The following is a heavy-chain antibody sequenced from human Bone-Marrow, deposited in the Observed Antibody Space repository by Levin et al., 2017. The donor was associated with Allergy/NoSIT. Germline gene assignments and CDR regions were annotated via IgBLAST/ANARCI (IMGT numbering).Heavy chain of an antibody. CDR3: AREDRDRGPSYFDY. Sequence: SVKVSCKASGGTFSSYGISWVRQAPGQGLEWMGGIIPILDTTNYAQKFQGRVTISADKSTSTAYMELSSLRSEDTAVYYCAREDRDRGPSYFDYWGQGTLVTVSS. CDR1: GGTFSSYG. D-gene: IGHD3-10*01. J-gene: IGHJ4*02. CDR2: IIPILDTT. V-gene: IGHV1-69*10.